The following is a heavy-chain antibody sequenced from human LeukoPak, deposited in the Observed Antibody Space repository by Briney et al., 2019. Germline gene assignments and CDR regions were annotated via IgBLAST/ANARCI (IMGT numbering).Heavy chain of an antibody. J-gene: IGHJ4*02. CDR2: IYYGGSA. CDR3: ARQLNYYDSSDYPHTYYFDY. Sequence: PAETLSLTCTVSGGSISSSSYYWGWIRQPPGKGLEWIGSIYYGGSAYYNPSLKSRVTISVDTSKNQFSLKLSSVTAADTAVYYCARQLNYYDSSDYPHTYYFDYWGQGTLVTVSS. CDR1: GGSISSSSYY. D-gene: IGHD3-22*01. V-gene: IGHV4-39*01.